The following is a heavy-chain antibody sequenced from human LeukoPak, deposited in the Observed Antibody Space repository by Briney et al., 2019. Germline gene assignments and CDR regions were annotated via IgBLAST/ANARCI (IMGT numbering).Heavy chain of an antibody. CDR3: AKDLSVAGRGPFDY. Sequence: GGSPRLSCAASGFTFSSYGMHWVRQAPGKGLEWVAVISYDGSNKYYADSVKGRFTISRDNSKNTLYLQMNSLRAEDTAVYYCAKDLSVAGRGPFDYWGQGTLVTVSS. V-gene: IGHV3-30*18. J-gene: IGHJ4*02. CDR2: ISYDGSNK. D-gene: IGHD6-19*01. CDR1: GFTFSSYG.